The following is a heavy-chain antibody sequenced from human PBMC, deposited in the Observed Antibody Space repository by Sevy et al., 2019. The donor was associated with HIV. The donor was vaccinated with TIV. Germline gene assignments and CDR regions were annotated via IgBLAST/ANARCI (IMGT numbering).Heavy chain of an antibody. Sequence: ASVKVSCKASGGTFSSYAISWVRQAPGQGLEWMGGIIPIFGTANYAQKFQGRVTITADESTSTAYMELSSLRSEDTAVYYCARHPYTYYYDSSGYIDYWGQGTLVTVSS. V-gene: IGHV1-69*13. D-gene: IGHD3-22*01. CDR2: IIPIFGTA. CDR3: ARHPYTYYYDSSGYIDY. J-gene: IGHJ4*02. CDR1: GGTFSSYA.